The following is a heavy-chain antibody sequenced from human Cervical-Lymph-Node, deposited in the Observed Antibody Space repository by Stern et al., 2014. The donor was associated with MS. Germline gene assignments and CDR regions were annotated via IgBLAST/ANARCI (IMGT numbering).Heavy chain of an antibody. J-gene: IGHJ6*01. D-gene: IGHD6-19*01. Sequence: VQLVESGAEVKKPGSSVKVSCKASGGTFSSYAISWVRQAPGQGLEWMGGIIPIFGTANYAQKFQGRVTITADESTSTAYMELSSLRSEDTAVYYCARVRGDSSGWLYYYYGMDVWGKGPRSPSPQ. CDR2: IIPIFGTA. V-gene: IGHV1-69*01. CDR3: ARVRGDSSGWLYYYYGMDV. CDR1: GGTFSSYA.